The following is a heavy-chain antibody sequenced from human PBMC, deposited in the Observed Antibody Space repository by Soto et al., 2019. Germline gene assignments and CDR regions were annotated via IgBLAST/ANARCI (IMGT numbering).Heavy chain of an antibody. CDR1: GFTFSSYA. Sequence: EVQLLESGGGLVQPGGSLRLSCAASGFTFSSYAMSWVRQAPGKGLEWVSAISGSGGSTYYADSVKGRFTISRDNSKNTPYLQMNSLRAEDTAVYYCAKDESITMIVVVVNWYFALWGRGTLVTVSS. V-gene: IGHV3-23*01. D-gene: IGHD3-22*01. CDR2: ISGSGGST. CDR3: AKDESITMIVVVVNWYFAL. J-gene: IGHJ2*01.